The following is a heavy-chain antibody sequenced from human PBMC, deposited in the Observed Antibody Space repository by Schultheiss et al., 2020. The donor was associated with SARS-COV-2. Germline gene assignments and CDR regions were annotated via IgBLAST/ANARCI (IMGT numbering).Heavy chain of an antibody. Sequence: GGSLRLSCAASGFTFSSYAMHWVRQAPGKGLEWVAVISYDGSNKYYADSVKGRFTISRDNAKNTLYLQMNSLRAEDTAVYYCASSPTDYGSGGIKPEDYYYGMDVWGQGTTVTVSS. CDR1: GFTFSSYA. CDR3: ASSPTDYGSGGIKPEDYYYGMDV. D-gene: IGHD3-10*01. V-gene: IGHV3-30*04. J-gene: IGHJ6*02. CDR2: ISYDGSNK.